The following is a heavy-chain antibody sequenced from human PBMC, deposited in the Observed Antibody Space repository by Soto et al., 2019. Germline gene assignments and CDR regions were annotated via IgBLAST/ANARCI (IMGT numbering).Heavy chain of an antibody. Sequence: QVQLVQSGAEVKKPGSSVKVSCKASGGTFSSYAISWVRQAPGQGLEWMGGIIPIFGTANYAQKFQGRVTITADEATSTDYMELSSLRSEDTAVYYCARDRDVVVPAAIRYYYGMDVWGQGTTVTVSS. CDR2: IIPIFGTA. CDR3: ARDRDVVVPAAIRYYYGMDV. V-gene: IGHV1-69*01. D-gene: IGHD2-2*01. J-gene: IGHJ6*02. CDR1: GGTFSSYA.